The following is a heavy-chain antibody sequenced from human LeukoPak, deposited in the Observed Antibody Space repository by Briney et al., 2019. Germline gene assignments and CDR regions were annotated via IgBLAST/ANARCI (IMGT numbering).Heavy chain of an antibody. CDR1: GFTFSSYG. CDR2: ISGTGHYT. D-gene: IGHD4/OR15-4a*01. J-gene: IGHJ4*02. CDR3: AKDLYDYGHRPFDS. Sequence: SGGSLRLSCAASGFTFSSYGMSWVRQAPGKGLEWVSGISGTGHYTYQVDSVKGRFIVSRDNSQSTLFLQMNSLRVEDTAVYYCAKDLYDYGHRPFDSWGQGTLVTVSS. V-gene: IGHV3-23*01.